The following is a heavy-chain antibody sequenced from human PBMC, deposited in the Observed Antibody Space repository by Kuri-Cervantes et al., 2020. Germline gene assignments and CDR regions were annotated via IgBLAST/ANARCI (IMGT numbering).Heavy chain of an antibody. J-gene: IGHJ4*02. CDR1: GFPLRTSGVG. D-gene: IGHD3-3*01. CDR2: IYWNDDK. V-gene: IGHV2-5*01. Sequence: SGPTLVKPTQILTLACTFSGFPLRTSGVGVGWIRQPPGKALEWLALIYWNDDKRYSQSLKSRLTITKDTSKNQVVLTMTNMDPVDTATYYCAHSRYYDFWSGYSTKEPYFDYWGQGTLVTVSS. CDR3: AHSRYYDFWSGYSTKEPYFDY.